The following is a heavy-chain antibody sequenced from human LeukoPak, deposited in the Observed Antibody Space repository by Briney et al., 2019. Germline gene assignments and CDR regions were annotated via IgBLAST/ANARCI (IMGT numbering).Heavy chain of an antibody. CDR1: GGSISSSSYY. Sequence: SETLSLTCTVSGGSISSSSYYWGWIRQPPGKGLEWIGSIYYSGSTYYNPSLKSRVTISVDTSKNQFSLKLSSVTAADTAVYYCARPGASSGWYSKPWNYYFDYWGQGTLVTVSS. CDR3: ARPGASSGWYSKPWNYYFDY. CDR2: IYYSGST. J-gene: IGHJ4*02. V-gene: IGHV4-39*01. D-gene: IGHD6-19*01.